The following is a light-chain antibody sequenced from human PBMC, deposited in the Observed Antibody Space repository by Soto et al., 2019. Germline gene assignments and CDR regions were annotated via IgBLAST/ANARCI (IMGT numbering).Light chain of an antibody. CDR1: SSNIGSNT. CDR2: SNN. Sequence: QSVLTQPPSASGTPGQRVTISSSGSSSNIGSNTVNWYQQLPGTAPKLLIYSNNQRPSGVPDRFSGSKSGTSASLAISGLQSEDEADYYCAAWGDSLNGPVFGGGTKVTVL. V-gene: IGLV1-44*01. J-gene: IGLJ2*01. CDR3: AAWGDSLNGPV.